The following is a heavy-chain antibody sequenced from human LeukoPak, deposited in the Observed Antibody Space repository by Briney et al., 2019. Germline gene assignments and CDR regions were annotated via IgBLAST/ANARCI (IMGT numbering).Heavy chain of an antibody. CDR1: GGTFSSYA. J-gene: IGHJ4*02. CDR3: ARGVPWFGESYFDY. CDR2: IIPIFGTA. D-gene: IGHD3-10*01. Sequence: SVKVSCKASGGTFSSYAISWVRQAPGQGLEWMGGIIPIFGTANYAQKLQGRVTITADESTSTAYMELSSLRSEDTAVYYCARGVPWFGESYFDYWGQGTLVTVSS. V-gene: IGHV1-69*13.